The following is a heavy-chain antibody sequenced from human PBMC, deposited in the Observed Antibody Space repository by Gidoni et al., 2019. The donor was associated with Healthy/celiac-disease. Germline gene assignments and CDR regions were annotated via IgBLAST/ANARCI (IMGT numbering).Heavy chain of an antibody. CDR3: ARILPYSSSWYVTHYYYYMDV. D-gene: IGHD6-13*01. CDR2: IFSNDEK. CDR1: GFSLSNARMG. Sequence: QVTLKESGPVLVKPTETLTLTCTVSGFSLSNARMGVIWIRQPPGKALEWLAHIFSNDEKSYSTSLKSRLTSSKDTSKSQGLLTMTNRDPVDTATYYGARILPYSSSWYVTHYYYYMDVWGKGTTVTVSS. V-gene: IGHV2-26*01. J-gene: IGHJ6*03.